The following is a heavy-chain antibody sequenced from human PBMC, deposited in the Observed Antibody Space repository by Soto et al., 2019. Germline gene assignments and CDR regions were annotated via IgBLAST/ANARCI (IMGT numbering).Heavy chain of an antibody. CDR1: GYTFTSYG. D-gene: IGHD3-9*01. Sequence: ASVKVSCKASGYTFTSYGISWVRQAPGQGLEWMGWISAYNGNTNYAQKLQGRVTMTTDTSTSTAYMELRSLRSDDTAVYYCARVYFDWLLGCYYYYGMDVWGQGTTVTVSS. CDR3: ARVYFDWLLGCYYYYGMDV. J-gene: IGHJ6*02. V-gene: IGHV1-18*01. CDR2: ISAYNGNT.